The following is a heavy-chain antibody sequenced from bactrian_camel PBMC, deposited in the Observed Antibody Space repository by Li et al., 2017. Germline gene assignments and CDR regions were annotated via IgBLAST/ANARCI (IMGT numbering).Heavy chain of an antibody. V-gene: IGHV3S63*01. J-gene: IGHJ4*01. Sequence: VQLVESGGGSVQAGGSLRLSCKASGYTSNDYCVGWYRQGIGEEREGVAAIFTSDDSTYYTDSVKGRFTISRENDKNTVYLQMNNLKPEDTAMYYCVDDCYGSRYYLARRTNVWGQGTQVTVS. CDR3: VDDCYGSRYYLARRTNV. CDR2: IFTSDDST. CDR1: GYTSNDYC. D-gene: IGHD6*01.